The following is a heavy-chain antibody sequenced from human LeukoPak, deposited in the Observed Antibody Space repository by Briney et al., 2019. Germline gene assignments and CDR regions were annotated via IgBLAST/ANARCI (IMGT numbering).Heavy chain of an antibody. CDR2: ISGSGDST. J-gene: IGHJ4*02. CDR1: GGSISSSN. Sequence: PSETLSLTCAVSGGSISSSNWWSWVRQAPGKGLEWVSAISGSGDSTYYADSVKGRFTISRDNSKNTLYLQMNSLRAEDTAVYYCGKDQNVAAAGFPYDYWGQGTLVTVSS. D-gene: IGHD6-13*01. CDR3: GKDQNVAAAGFPYDY. V-gene: IGHV3-23*01.